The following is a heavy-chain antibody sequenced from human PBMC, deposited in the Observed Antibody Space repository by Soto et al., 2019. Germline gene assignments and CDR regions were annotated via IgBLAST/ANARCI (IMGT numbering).Heavy chain of an antibody. CDR2: IWHDGGNK. Sequence: GGSLRLSCAASGFTFSSYGVHWVRQAPGKWLEWVAFIWHDGGNKFYAESVKGRFTISRDNSKNTLYLQMTSLSAEDTAMYYCARDGDVNTGFGKDYWGQGTLVTVSS. CDR1: GFTFSSYG. V-gene: IGHV3-33*01. J-gene: IGHJ4*02. D-gene: IGHD3-16*01. CDR3: ARDGDVNTGFGKDY.